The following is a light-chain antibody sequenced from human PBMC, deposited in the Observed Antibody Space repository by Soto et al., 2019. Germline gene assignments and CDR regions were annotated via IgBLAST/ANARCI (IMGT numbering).Light chain of an antibody. V-gene: IGKV3-20*01. CDR1: QSVGSNF. J-gene: IGKJ1*01. CDR2: DAS. Sequence: EIVLTQSPGTLSLSPGKRATLSCRASQSVGSNFIAWYQQKPGQTPRLLIYDASDRATGIPARFSGSGSGTDFTLTISRLEPEDFAVYYCQQYGSSGTFGQGTKVDI. CDR3: QQYGSSGT.